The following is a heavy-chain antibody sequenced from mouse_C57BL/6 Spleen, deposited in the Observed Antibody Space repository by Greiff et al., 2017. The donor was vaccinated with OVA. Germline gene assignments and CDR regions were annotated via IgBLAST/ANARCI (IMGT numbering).Heavy chain of an antibody. CDR1: GFSLTSYG. Sequence: VKVVESGPGLGQPSQSLSITCTVSGFSLTSYGVHWVRQSPGKGLEWLGVIWSGGSTDYNAAFISRLSISKDNSKSQVFFKMNSLQADDTAIYYCARKEGFYYDYDVYAMDYWGQGTSVTVSS. CDR2: IWSGGST. D-gene: IGHD2-4*01. J-gene: IGHJ4*01. V-gene: IGHV2-2*01. CDR3: ARKEGFYYDYDVYAMDY.